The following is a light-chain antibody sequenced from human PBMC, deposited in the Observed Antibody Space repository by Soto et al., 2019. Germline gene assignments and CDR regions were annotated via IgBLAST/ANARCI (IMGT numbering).Light chain of an antibody. V-gene: IGKV1-39*01. CDR3: QQSYSTPRT. Sequence: DIQMTQSPSYLSASVGDRVTITCRASQSNSSYLNWYQQKPGNAPKLLIYAASSLKSGVPSRFSGSGSGTDFTLTISSLQPEDFATYYCQQSYSTPRTFGQGTKVEIK. J-gene: IGKJ1*01. CDR2: AAS. CDR1: QSNSSY.